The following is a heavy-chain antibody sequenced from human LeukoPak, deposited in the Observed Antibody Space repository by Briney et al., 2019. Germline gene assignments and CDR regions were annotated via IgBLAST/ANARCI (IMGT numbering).Heavy chain of an antibody. Sequence: GGSLRLSCAASGFTFSSYSMNWVRQAPGKGLEWVSSISSSSSYIYYADSVKGRFTISRDNAKNSLYLQMNSLRAEDTAVYYCAKDIRIREAAVPDYWGQGTLVTVSS. J-gene: IGHJ4*02. CDR2: ISSSSSYI. D-gene: IGHD6-13*01. CDR1: GFTFSSYS. CDR3: AKDIRIREAAVPDY. V-gene: IGHV3-21*04.